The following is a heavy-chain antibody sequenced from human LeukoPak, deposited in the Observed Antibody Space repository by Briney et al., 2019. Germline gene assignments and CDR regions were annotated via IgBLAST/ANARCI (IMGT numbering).Heavy chain of an antibody. J-gene: IGHJ4*02. CDR3: AKGQKWELPLDF. D-gene: IGHD1-26*01. CDR2: ISDSGRST. Sequence: PGGSLRLSCAASGFTFSSYAMTWVRQATGKGLEWVSAISDSGRSTYYADSVKGRFTISRDISKSTLYLQMNSLRAEDTALYYCAKGQKWELPLDFWGQGTLVTVSS. CDR1: GFTFSSYA. V-gene: IGHV3-23*01.